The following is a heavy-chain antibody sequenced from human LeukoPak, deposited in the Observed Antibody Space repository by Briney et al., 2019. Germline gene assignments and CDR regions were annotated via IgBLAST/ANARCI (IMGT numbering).Heavy chain of an antibody. J-gene: IGHJ5*01. CDR1: GFIFRTSA. D-gene: IGHD6-19*01. CDR2: ISANGADT. CDR3: VRERLDGNWFDS. Sequence: GGSLRLSCAASGFIFRTSAMHWGRQAPGKGLESIAAISANGADTYYANSVKGRFTIFRDNSKNTLYIRMGSLRTEDMAVYYCVRERLDGNWFDSWGQGTLVTVSS. V-gene: IGHV3-64*01.